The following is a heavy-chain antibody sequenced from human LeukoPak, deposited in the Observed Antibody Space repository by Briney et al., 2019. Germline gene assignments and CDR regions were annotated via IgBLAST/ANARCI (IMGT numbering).Heavy chain of an antibody. Sequence: SETLSLTCAVYGGSFSGYYWSWIRQPPGKGLEWIGEINHSGSTNYNPSLKSRVTISVDTSKNQFSLKLSSVTAADTAVYYCALITMVRESNWFDPWGQGTLVTVSS. D-gene: IGHD3-10*01. CDR2: INHSGST. CDR3: ALITMVRESNWFDP. CDR1: GGSFSGYY. J-gene: IGHJ5*02. V-gene: IGHV4-34*01.